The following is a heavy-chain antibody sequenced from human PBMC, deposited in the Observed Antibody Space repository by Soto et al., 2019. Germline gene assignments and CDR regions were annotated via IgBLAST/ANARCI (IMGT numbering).Heavy chain of an antibody. Sequence: ASVKVSCKASGYTFTSYGIIWVRQAPGQGLEWMGWISAYNGNTNYAQKLQGRVTMTTDTSTSTAYMELRSLRSDDTAVYYCARWQGMVIRYYYYYGMDVWGQGTTVTVSS. CDR3: ARWQGMVIRYYYYYGMDV. V-gene: IGHV1-18*01. CDR1: GYTFTSYG. J-gene: IGHJ6*02. D-gene: IGHD3-22*01. CDR2: ISAYNGNT.